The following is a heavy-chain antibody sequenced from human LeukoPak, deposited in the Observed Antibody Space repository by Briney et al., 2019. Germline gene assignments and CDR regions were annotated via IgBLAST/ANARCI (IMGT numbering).Heavy chain of an antibody. Sequence: ASVRVSCKASGYTFTSYGISWVRQAPGQGLEWMGWISAYNGNTNYAQKLQGRVTMTTDTSTSTAYMELRSLRSDDTAVYYCARTAGTYYYDSSGYWMDYWGREPWSPSPQ. CDR3: ARTAGTYYYDSSGYWMDY. CDR2: ISAYNGNT. J-gene: IGHJ4*02. D-gene: IGHD3-22*01. CDR1: GYTFTSYG. V-gene: IGHV1-18*01.